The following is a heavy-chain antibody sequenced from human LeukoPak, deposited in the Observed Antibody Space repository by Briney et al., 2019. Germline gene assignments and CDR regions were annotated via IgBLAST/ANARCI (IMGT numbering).Heavy chain of an antibody. Sequence: GGSLRLSCAASGFTFSGYWMSWVRQALGKGLEWVANIKEDGSEKYYVDSVKGRFTVSRDNAKNSVDLQMNSLRAEDTAVYYCARGGRTTVYWGQGTLVTVSS. V-gene: IGHV3-7*01. D-gene: IGHD4-17*01. J-gene: IGHJ4*02. CDR3: ARGGRTTVY. CDR1: GFTFSGYW. CDR2: IKEDGSEK.